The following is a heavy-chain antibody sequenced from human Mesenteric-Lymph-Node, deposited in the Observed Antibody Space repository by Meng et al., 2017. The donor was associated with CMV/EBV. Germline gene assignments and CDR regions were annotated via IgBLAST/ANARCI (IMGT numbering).Heavy chain of an antibody. Sequence: SETLSLTCTVSGDSVSSSGYYWGWIRQPPGKGLEWIGSIYYSGSTYYNPSLRGRVTISVDTSMNHFSLELTSVTAADTAVYYCARGFSASPHGVFDYWGQGTLVTVSS. J-gene: IGHJ4*02. CDR2: IYYSGST. CDR3: ARGFSASPHGVFDY. CDR1: GDSVSSSGYY. V-gene: IGHV4-39*07. D-gene: IGHD3-16*01.